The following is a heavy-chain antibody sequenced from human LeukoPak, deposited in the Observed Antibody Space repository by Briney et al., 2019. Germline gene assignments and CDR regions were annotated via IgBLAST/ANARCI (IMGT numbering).Heavy chain of an antibody. V-gene: IGHV3-21*06. Sequence: PGGSLRLSCAVSGFTFSRHSMSWVRQAPGGGREWVSFMSDDTTKLYYADSVRGRFTISRDNAGDLLFLELNGLSGEDTGVYCFARHQRASQYYFDYWGQGILVTVSS. J-gene: IGHJ4*02. CDR1: GFTFSRHS. CDR3: ARHQRASQYYFDY. CDR2: MSDDTTKL.